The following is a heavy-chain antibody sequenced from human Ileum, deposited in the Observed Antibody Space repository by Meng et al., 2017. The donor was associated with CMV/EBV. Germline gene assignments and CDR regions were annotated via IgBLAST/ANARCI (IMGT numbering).Heavy chain of an antibody. CDR1: GTSFSSGYYL. CDR2: MFHTGST. Sequence: VSGTSFSSGYYLWSWIRQPPGKGLEWIGYMFHTGSTYYNPSLKSRVTISVDRSKNQFSLKLSSVTAADTAVYYCVRGSGYTYAYDHWGQGTSVTVSS. J-gene: IGHJ4*02. D-gene: IGHD5-18*01. V-gene: IGHV4-30-2*01. CDR3: VRGSGYTYAYDH.